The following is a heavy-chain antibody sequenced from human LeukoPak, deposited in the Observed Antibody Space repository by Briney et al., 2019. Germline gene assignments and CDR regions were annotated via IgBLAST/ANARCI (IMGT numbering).Heavy chain of an antibody. CDR1: GYSITSGYF. J-gene: IGHJ4*02. Sequence: ASETLSLTCTVSGYSITSGYFWGWIRQPPGKGLELIGTIYHGGSSYSHPSLQSRVTISVDTPKNQFSLKLISMTAADTAVYYCARLPGDFWSAYYADSWGQGTLVTVSS. CDR2: IYHGGSS. CDR3: ARLPGDFWSAYYADS. D-gene: IGHD3-3*01. V-gene: IGHV4-38-2*02.